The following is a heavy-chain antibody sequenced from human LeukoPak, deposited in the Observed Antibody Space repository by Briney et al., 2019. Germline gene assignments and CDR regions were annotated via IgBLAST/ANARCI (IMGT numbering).Heavy chain of an antibody. J-gene: IGHJ6*04. D-gene: IGHD2-2*01. Sequence: ASVKVSCKASGHTFTSYGISWVRQAPGQRLEGMGWISAYNGNTNYAQKLHGRVTMITDTGTSTAYMELRSLRSDDTVVYYCGRGSTSVRDYYYYGMDVWGKGTTVTV. CDR2: ISAYNGNT. V-gene: IGHV1-18*04. CDR3: GRGSTSVRDYYYYGMDV. CDR1: GHTFTSYG.